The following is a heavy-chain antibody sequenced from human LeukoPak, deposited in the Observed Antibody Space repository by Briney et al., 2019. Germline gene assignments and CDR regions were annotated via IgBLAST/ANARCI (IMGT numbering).Heavy chain of an antibody. CDR2: INHSGST. Sequence: PSETLSLTCAVYGGPFSGYYWSWIRQPPGKGLEWIGEINHSGSTNYNPSLKSRVTISVDTSKNQFSLKLSSVTAADTAVYYCARPVPSRLGWFDPWGQGTLVTVSS. CDR3: ARPVPSRLGWFDP. V-gene: IGHV4-34*01. J-gene: IGHJ5*02. CDR1: GGPFSGYY. D-gene: IGHD1-1*01.